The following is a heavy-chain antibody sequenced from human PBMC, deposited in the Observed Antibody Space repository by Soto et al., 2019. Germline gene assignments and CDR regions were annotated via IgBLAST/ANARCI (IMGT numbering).Heavy chain of an antibody. CDR3: AGGIAARPLGY. Sequence: TLSLTKTVSCGKSGDVGCCWSWIRQHPGKGLEWIGYIYYSGSTYYNPSLKSRVTISVDTSKNQFSLKLSSVTAADTAVYYCAGGIAARPLGYWGKRTLVT. V-gene: IGHV4-31*02. CDR2: IYYSGST. CDR1: CGKSGDVGCC. D-gene: IGHD6-6*01. J-gene: IGHJ4*02.